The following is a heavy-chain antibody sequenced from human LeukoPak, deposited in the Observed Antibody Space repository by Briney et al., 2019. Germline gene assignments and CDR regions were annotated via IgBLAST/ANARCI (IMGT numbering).Heavy chain of an antibody. J-gene: IGHJ4*02. CDR3: ARDLGGYYDSSGPGRYFDY. CDR1: GYTFTSYG. CDR2: IIPIFGTA. V-gene: IGHV1-69*13. Sequence: SVKVSCKASGYTFTSYGISWVRQAPGQGLEWMGGIIPIFGTANYAQKFQGRVTITADESTSTAYMELSSLRSEDTAVYYCARDLGGYYDSSGPGRYFDYWGQGTLVTVSS. D-gene: IGHD3-22*01.